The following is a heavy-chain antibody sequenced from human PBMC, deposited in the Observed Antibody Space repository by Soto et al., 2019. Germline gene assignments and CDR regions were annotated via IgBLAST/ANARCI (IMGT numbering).Heavy chain of an antibody. V-gene: IGHV3-23*01. Sequence: EVQLLESGGGLVQPGGSLRLSCAASGFSFDDYAMTWVRQAAGKVLEWVSAISGSGDNTYYADSVKGRFTISRDNSKNPLYLQLNSLRAEDTALYYCAKGYYSGYDLAYFDYWGQGTVVTVSS. J-gene: IGHJ4*02. CDR3: AKGYYSGYDLAYFDY. CDR1: GFSFDDYA. D-gene: IGHD5-12*01. CDR2: ISGSGDNT.